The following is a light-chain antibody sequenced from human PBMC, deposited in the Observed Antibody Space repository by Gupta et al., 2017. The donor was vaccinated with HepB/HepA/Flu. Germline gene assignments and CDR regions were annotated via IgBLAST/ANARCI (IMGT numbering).Light chain of an antibody. CDR2: DVS. CDR1: QDIDNN. J-gene: IGKJ4*01. CDR3: QQFHYLPLT. Sequence: DIQMTQSPSSLSAFVGDRVTITCQASQDIDNNKLNWYHQRPGQAPKLLLYDVSKSQPGVPSRFTGSGSATQFTFTISSLQPEDIGTYYCQQFHYLPLTFGGETKVEI. V-gene: IGKV1-33*01.